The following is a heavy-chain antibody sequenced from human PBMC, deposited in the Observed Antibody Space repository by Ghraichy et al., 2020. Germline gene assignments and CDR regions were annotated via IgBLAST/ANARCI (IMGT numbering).Heavy chain of an antibody. Sequence: SETLSLTCAVYGGSFSGYYWSWIRQPPGKGLAWIGEINHSGSTNYNPSLKSRVTISVDTSKNQFSLKLSSVTAADTAVYYCARGRGYCSGGSCYSVASRGNIVYVMDVWGQGTTVTVSS. CDR3: ARGRGYCSGGSCYSVASRGNIVYVMDV. D-gene: IGHD2-15*01. J-gene: IGHJ6*02. V-gene: IGHV4-34*01. CDR2: INHSGST. CDR1: GGSFSGYY.